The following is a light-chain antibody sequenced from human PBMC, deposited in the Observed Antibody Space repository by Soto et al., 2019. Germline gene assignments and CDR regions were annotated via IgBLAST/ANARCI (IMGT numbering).Light chain of an antibody. CDR2: DAY. J-gene: IGKJ4*01. V-gene: IGKV3-11*01. CDR1: QSVRGY. Sequence: EIVLTQSPATLSLSPGERATLSCRASQSVRGYLAWYQQKLGQAPRLLISDAYNRAAGVPARFSGSGSGADFTLTISSPEPEDFAVYYCQQRSAWPLTFGGGTKVEIK. CDR3: QQRSAWPLT.